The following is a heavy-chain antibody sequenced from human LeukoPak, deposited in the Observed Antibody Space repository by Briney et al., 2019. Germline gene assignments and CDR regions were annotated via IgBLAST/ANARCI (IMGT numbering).Heavy chain of an antibody. CDR3: AKDRAVAAWEYYFDY. V-gene: IGHV3-23*01. D-gene: IGHD2-15*01. Sequence: GGSLRLSCAASGFTFGSYAMSWVRQAPGKGLEWVSAISGSGGSTYYADSVKGRFTISRDNSRNTLYLQMNSLRAEDTAVYYCAKDRAVAAWEYYFDYWGQGTLVTVSS. CDR1: GFTFGSYA. J-gene: IGHJ4*02. CDR2: ISGSGGST.